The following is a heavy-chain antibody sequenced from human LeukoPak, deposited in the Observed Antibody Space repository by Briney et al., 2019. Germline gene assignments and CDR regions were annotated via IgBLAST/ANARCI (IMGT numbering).Heavy chain of an antibody. J-gene: IGHJ6*03. D-gene: IGHD1-1*01. Sequence: SETLSLTCTVSVGSISSYYWRWIRQPAGKGLEWIGRLYTSGNTNYNPSLKSRVTISVDKSKNQFSLKLSSVTAADTAVYYCARETGPYYYYYMDVWGKGTTVTVSS. CDR1: VGSISSYY. CDR3: ARETGPYYYYYMDV. CDR2: LYTSGNT. V-gene: IGHV4-4*07.